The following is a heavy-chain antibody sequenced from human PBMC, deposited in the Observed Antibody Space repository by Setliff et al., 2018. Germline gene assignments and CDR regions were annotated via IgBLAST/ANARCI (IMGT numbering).Heavy chain of an antibody. J-gene: IGHJ5*02. D-gene: IGHD1-1*01. V-gene: IGHV4-59*02. CDR3: ARGSTGIYDP. CDR1: GVSVASHY. Sequence: SETLSLTCTVSGVSVASHYWSWIRQAPGTGLEWIANVHDNGETNQNPSLKSRVTISVDTSKNQFSLKMTSVTAADTAIYYCARGSTGIYDPWGQGILVTVS. CDR2: VHDNGET.